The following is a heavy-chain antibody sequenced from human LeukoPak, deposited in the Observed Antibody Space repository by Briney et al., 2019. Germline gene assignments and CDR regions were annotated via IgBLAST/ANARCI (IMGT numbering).Heavy chain of an antibody. Sequence: GGSLRLSCAASGFAFSSDWMSWVRQAPGKGLEWVANIKEDGSEKYYVDSVKGRFTISRDNAKNSLYLQMNSLRAEDTALYYCAKDKGLRGVIRSHAFDIWGQGTMVTVSS. CDR2: IKEDGSEK. D-gene: IGHD3-10*01. J-gene: IGHJ3*02. V-gene: IGHV3-7*03. CDR1: GFAFSSDW. CDR3: AKDKGLRGVIRSHAFDI.